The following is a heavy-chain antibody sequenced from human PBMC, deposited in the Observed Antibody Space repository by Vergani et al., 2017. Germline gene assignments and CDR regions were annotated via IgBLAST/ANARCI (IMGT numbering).Heavy chain of an antibody. V-gene: IGHV3-15*07. CDR2: IKSTFDRGTT. CDR1: GFSFRNAW. J-gene: IGHJ6*02. Sequence: EVQLVESGGGIVKPGGSLRLSCVASGFSFRNAWMNWVRRTPGKGLEWVGRIKSTFDRGTTDYAAAVKGRFTISRNDSKNTLLLQMNGLKTEDIGVYYCTTDPRYCGDGSCYWLRDHHYYGMDVWGQGTTVPVSS. CDR3: TTDPRYCGDGSCYWLRDHHYYGMDV. D-gene: IGHD2-21*01.